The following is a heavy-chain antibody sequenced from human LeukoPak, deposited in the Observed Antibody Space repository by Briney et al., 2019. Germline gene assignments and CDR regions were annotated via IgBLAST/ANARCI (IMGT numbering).Heavy chain of an antibody. CDR2: IYYSGST. J-gene: IGHJ4*02. Sequence: SETLSLTCTVSGGSISSSSYYWGWIRQPPGKGLEWIGSIYYSGSTYYSPSLKSRVTISVDTSKNQFSLKLSSVTAADTAVYYCARHSDSSGYYFDYWGQGTLVTVSS. D-gene: IGHD3-22*01. V-gene: IGHV4-39*01. CDR3: ARHSDSSGYYFDY. CDR1: GGSISSSSYY.